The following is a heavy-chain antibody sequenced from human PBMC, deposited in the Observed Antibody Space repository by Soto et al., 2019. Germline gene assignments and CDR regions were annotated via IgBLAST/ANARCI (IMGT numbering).Heavy chain of an antibody. CDR1: GFTFSSYS. Sequence: GGSLRLSCAASGFTFSSYSMNWVRQAPGKGLEWVSSISSSSSYIYYADSVKGRFTISRDNAKNSLYLQMNSLRAEDTAVYYCARAGHCSGGSCYSSYFDYWGLGALVTVSS. D-gene: IGHD2-15*01. CDR2: ISSSSSYI. CDR3: ARAGHCSGGSCYSSYFDY. J-gene: IGHJ4*02. V-gene: IGHV3-21*01.